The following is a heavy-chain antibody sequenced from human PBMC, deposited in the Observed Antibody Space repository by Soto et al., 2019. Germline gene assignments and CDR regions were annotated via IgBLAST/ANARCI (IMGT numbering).Heavy chain of an antibody. J-gene: IGHJ5*02. V-gene: IGHV1-8*01. CDR3: ARASMYIWNDH. CDR2: VNPSSGNT. D-gene: IGHD1-20*01. CDR1: GYTFTTYD. Sequence: QVQLVQSGAEVKRPGASVKVSCEASGYTFTTYDINWVRQASGQGLEWMGCVNPSSGNTVYAQKFHGRVTMTRDTSISTAYMELSSLKSDETAMYYCARASMYIWNDHWGQGTLVTVSS.